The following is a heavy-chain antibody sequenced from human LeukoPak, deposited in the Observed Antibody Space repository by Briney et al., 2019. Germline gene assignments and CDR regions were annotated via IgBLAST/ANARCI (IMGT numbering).Heavy chain of an antibody. J-gene: IGHJ4*02. D-gene: IGHD2-21*01. Sequence: GGSLRLSCAASGFTFSSYSMNWVRQAPGKGLVWVSSISSSSSYIYYADSVKGRFTISRDNAKNSLYLQMNSLRAEDTAVYYCARYCGGDCYSGVDYWGQGTLVTVSS. CDR2: ISSSSSYI. V-gene: IGHV3-21*01. CDR3: ARYCGGDCYSGVDY. CDR1: GFTFSSYS.